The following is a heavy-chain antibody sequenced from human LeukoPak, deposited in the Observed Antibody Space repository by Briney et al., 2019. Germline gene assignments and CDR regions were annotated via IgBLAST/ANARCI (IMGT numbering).Heavy chain of an antibody. V-gene: IGHV4-34*01. Sequence: SETLSLTCAVYGGSFSGYYWSWIRQPPGKGLEWIGEINHSGSTNYNPSLKSRVTISVDTTKNQFSLKLSSVTAADTAVYYCARGHDYGDYDYWGQGTLVTVSS. CDR2: INHSGST. J-gene: IGHJ4*02. D-gene: IGHD4-17*01. CDR1: GGSFSGYY. CDR3: ARGHDYGDYDY.